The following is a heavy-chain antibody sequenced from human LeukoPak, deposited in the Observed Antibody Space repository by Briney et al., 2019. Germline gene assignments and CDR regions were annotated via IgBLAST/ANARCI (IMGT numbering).Heavy chain of an antibody. Sequence: AGGSLRLSCAASGFTFSSYEMNWVRQAPGKGLEWVSYISTSGSTIYYADSVKGRFTISRDNSKNTLYLQMNSLRAEDTAVYYCGRLTNWGQGTLVTVSS. J-gene: IGHJ4*02. CDR2: ISTSGSTI. V-gene: IGHV3-48*03. D-gene: IGHD1-1*01. CDR3: GRLTN. CDR1: GFTFSSYE.